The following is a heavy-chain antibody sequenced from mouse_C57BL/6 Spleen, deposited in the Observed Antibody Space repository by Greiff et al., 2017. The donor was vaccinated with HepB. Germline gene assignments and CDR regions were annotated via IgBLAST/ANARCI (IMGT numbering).Heavy chain of an antibody. CDR3: ASRGGYGDAMDY. CDR2: IYPGSGST. D-gene: IGHD2-2*01. Sequence: QVQLKQPGAELVKPGASVKMSCKASGYTFTSYWITWVKQRPGQGLEWIGDIYPGSGSTNYNEKFKSKATLTVDTSSSTAYMQLSSLTSEDSAVYYCASRGGYGDAMDYWGQGTSVTVSS. V-gene: IGHV1-55*01. J-gene: IGHJ4*01. CDR1: GYTFTSYW.